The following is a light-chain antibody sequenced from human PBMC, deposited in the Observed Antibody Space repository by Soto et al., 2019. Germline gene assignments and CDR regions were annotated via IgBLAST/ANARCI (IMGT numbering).Light chain of an antibody. CDR2: GSS. CDR3: QQYGSSPPYT. Sequence: EVVLTQSPGTLSLSPRERASLSCRASQSVSNNYLAWYQQKPGQSPKLLIFGSSDRATGIPDRFSGSGSGTDSTLTISRLEPEDFAVYYCQQYGSSPPYTFGQGTKLEIK. CDR1: QSVSNNY. V-gene: IGKV3-20*01. J-gene: IGKJ2*01.